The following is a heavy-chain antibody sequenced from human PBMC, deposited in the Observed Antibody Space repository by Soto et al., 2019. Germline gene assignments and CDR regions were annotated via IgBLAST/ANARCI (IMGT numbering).Heavy chain of an antibody. CDR3: AVLAVGTSLDY. J-gene: IGHJ4*02. CDR2: IIPIFGTA. D-gene: IGHD2-15*01. CDR1: GGTFSSYA. V-gene: IGHV1-69*13. Sequence: SVKVSCKASGGTFSSYAISWVGQAPGQGLEWMGGIIPIFGTANYAQKFQGRVTITADESTSTAYMELSSLRSEDTAVYYCAVLAVGTSLDYWGQGTPVTVSS.